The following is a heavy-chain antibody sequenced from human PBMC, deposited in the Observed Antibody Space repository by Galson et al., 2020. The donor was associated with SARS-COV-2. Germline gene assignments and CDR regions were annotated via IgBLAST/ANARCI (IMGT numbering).Heavy chain of an antibody. D-gene: IGHD3-22*01. CDR3: ARGGIWGYYERSGYYPLDY. J-gene: IGHJ4*02. V-gene: IGHV1-18*04. Sequence: ASVKVSCKTSGYMYTTYGVSCVRQAPGQGLEWMGRISADKNDINYSEKLQGRVTLTTDTATSTAYMELRSLISDDTAVVFCARGGIWGYYERSGYYPLDYWGQGTLVTVSS. CDR2: ISADKNDI. CDR1: GYMYTTYG.